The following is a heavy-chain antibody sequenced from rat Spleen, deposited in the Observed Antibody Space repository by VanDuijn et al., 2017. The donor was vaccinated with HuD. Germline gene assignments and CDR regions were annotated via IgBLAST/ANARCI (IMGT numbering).Heavy chain of an antibody. J-gene: IGHJ2*01. CDR1: GFTFNNYW. D-gene: IGHD1-2*01. CDR2: ISKPGVNT. CDR3: TREGTIAALAY. Sequence: QLVESGGGLVQPGRSLKLSCVASGFTFNNYWMTWIRQAPGKGLEWVASISKPGVNTYYPDSVKGRFTVSRDNAKSTLYLQMNSLRSEDTATYYCTREGTIAALAYWGQGVMVTVSS. V-gene: IGHV5-31*01.